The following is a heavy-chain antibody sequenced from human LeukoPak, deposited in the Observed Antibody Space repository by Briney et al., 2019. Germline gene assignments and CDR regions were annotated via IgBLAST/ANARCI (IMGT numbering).Heavy chain of an antibody. V-gene: IGHV4-59*01. CDR1: GGSISSYY. Sequence: SETLSLTCTVSGGSISSYYWSWIRQPPGKGLEWIGYIYYSGSTNYNPSLKSRISISVDTSKNQFSLKLSSVTAADTAVYYCARTTEGGYTYNYFYFYYMAVRGQGTTVT. D-gene: IGHD5-18*01. J-gene: IGHJ6*03. CDR2: IYYSGST. CDR3: ARTTEGGYTYNYFYFYYMAV.